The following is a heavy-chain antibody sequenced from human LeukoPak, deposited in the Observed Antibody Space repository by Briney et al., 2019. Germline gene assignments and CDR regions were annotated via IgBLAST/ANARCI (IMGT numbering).Heavy chain of an antibody. CDR2: INPNSGGT. D-gene: IGHD1-26*01. CDR3: ARADEPLGATTPFKDYYYYMDV. Sequence: ASVKVSCKASGYTFTSYYMHWVRQAPGQGLEWMGWINPNSGGTNYAQKFQGRVTMTRDTSISTAYMELSRLRSDDTAVYYCARADEPLGATTPFKDYYYYMDVWGKGTTVTVSS. V-gene: IGHV1-2*02. CDR1: GYTFTSYY. J-gene: IGHJ6*03.